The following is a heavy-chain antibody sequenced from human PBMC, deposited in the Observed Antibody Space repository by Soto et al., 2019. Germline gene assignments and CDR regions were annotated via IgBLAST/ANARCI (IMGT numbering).Heavy chain of an antibody. CDR1: GDSVTSGTYY. D-gene: IGHD6-6*01. V-gene: IGHV4-61*01. Sequence: QVQLQESGPGLVKPSETLSLTCTVSGDSVTSGTYYWSWIRQSPGRGLEWIAYMYHRGSINYNPSLESRVTMSVDTSKNQFSLKLNSVTAADTAVYYCARCARNWFDPWGQGTLVTVSS. CDR2: MYHRGSI. CDR3: ARCARNWFDP. J-gene: IGHJ5*02.